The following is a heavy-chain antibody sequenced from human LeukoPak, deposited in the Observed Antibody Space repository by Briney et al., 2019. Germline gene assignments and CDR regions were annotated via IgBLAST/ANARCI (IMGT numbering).Heavy chain of an antibody. D-gene: IGHD1-26*01. V-gene: IGHV3-48*01. Sequence: PGGSLRLSCAASGFTFSSYSMNWVRQAPGKGLEWVSYISSSSSTIYYADSVKGRFTISRDNSKSTLYLQMNSLRAEDTAVYYCAKAPSGSYYSSSFVYWGQGTLVTVSS. J-gene: IGHJ4*02. CDR3: AKAPSGSYYSSSFVY. CDR2: ISSSSSTI. CDR1: GFTFSSYS.